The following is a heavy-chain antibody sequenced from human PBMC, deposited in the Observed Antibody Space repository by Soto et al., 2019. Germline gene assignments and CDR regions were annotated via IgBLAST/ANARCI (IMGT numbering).Heavy chain of an antibody. V-gene: IGHV4-39*01. CDR1: GGSISSSSYY. D-gene: IGHD6-13*01. Sequence: SSETLSLTCTVSGGSISSSSYYWGWIRQPPGKGLEWIGSIYYSGSTYYNPSLKSRVTISVDTSKNQFSLKLSSVTAADTAVYYCATQAAGSIYYYYYYGMDVWGQGTTVTASS. J-gene: IGHJ6*02. CDR2: IYYSGST. CDR3: ATQAAGSIYYYYYYGMDV.